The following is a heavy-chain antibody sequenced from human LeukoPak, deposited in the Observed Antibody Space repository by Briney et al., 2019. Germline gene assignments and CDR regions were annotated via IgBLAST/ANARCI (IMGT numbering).Heavy chain of an antibody. CDR2: MNPNSGNT. CDR3: ARGRDYCSSTSCYFDY. D-gene: IGHD2-2*01. CDR1: GYTFTSYD. Sequence: ASVKVSCKASGYTFTSYDINWVRQATGQGLEWMGWMNPNSGNTGYAQKFQGRVTITADESTSTAYMELSSLRSEDTAVYYCARGRDYCSSTSCYFDYWGQGTLVTVSS. J-gene: IGHJ4*02. V-gene: IGHV1-8*03.